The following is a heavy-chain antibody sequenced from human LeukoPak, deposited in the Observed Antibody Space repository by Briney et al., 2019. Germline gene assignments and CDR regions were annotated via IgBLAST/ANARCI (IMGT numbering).Heavy chain of an antibody. Sequence: SETLSLTRTVSGGSISSYYWSWIRQPAGKGLEWIGRIYTSGSTNYNPSLKSRVTISVDTSKNQFSLKLSSVTAADTAVYYCARRARITIFGVSWDYWGQGTLVTVSS. V-gene: IGHV4-4*07. CDR3: ARRARITIFGVSWDY. CDR1: GGSISSYY. CDR2: IYTSGST. D-gene: IGHD3-3*01. J-gene: IGHJ4*02.